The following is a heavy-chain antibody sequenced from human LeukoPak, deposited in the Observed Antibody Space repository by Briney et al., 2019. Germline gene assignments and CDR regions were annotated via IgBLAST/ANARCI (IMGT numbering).Heavy chain of an antibody. J-gene: IGHJ1*01. D-gene: IGHD6-19*01. CDR2: ISWNSGSI. CDR1: GFTFDDYA. CDR3: AKDEDVNSSRRGLWLSRFGSNSLFQH. Sequence: SLKISCAASGFTFDDYAMHWVRQAPGKGLEWVSGISWNSGSIGYADSVKGRFTISRDNAKNSPYLQMNSLRAEDTALYYCAKDEDVNSSRRGLWLSRFGSNSLFQHWGQGTLVTVSS. V-gene: IGHV3-9*01.